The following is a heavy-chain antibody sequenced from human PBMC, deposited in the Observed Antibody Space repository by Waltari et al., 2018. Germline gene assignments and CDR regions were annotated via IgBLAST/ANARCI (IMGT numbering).Heavy chain of an antibody. V-gene: IGHV3-48*04. CDR1: GFTFSRYN. CDR3: ARAKTGDYYYYYMDV. Sequence: EVQLVEFGGGLVTPGGSLRLSCPASGFTFSRYNLNWVREDPGKGLEWRAYISSFATTDYADSVKGRFTISRDNAENSLSLQVNSLRAEDTAVYYCARAKTGDYYYYYMDVWGKGTTVTISS. D-gene: IGHD3-10*01. CDR2: ISSFATT. J-gene: IGHJ6*03.